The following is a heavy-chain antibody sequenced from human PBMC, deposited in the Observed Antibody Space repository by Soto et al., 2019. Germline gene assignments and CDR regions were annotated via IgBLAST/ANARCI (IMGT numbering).Heavy chain of an antibody. D-gene: IGHD2-21*01. Sequence: PSETLSLTCTVSGGSISISNYYWGWIRQPPGKGLEWIGSIYYSGTTYYNPSLKSRVTISEDTSKNQFSLKVNSVTAADTAVYYCARHTAGGVAHFGIDVWGQGTTVTVS. J-gene: IGHJ6*02. CDR2: IYYSGTT. CDR3: ARHTAGGVAHFGIDV. CDR1: GGSISISNYY. V-gene: IGHV4-39*01.